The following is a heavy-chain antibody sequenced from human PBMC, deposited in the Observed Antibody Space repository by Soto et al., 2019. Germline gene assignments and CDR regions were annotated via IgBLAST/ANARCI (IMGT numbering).Heavy chain of an antibody. J-gene: IGHJ4*02. CDR3: ARVGFDHRTDY. CDR2: MYPSGSS. V-gene: IGHV4-4*02. Sequence: QVQLQESGPGLVKPSETLSLTCAVSGGSISSPNWRSWYRQPPGKGLEWIGEMYPSGSSNRNPSLDSRVAISLDTSKNHFSLKVTSLTAADTAMYYCARVGFDHRTDYWGQGIPVTVSS. CDR1: GGSISSPNW.